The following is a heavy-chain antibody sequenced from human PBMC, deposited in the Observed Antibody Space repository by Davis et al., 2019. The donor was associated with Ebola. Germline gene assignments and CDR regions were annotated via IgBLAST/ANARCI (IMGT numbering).Heavy chain of an antibody. CDR1: GFTFSSYW. Sequence: GESLKISCAASGFTFSSYWMSWVRQAPGKGLEWVANIKHDGSEQYYVDSVKGRFTISRDNAKNSLYLPLNSLRAEGTAVYSCARDHTAMVTSSFDYWGQGTLVTVSS. J-gene: IGHJ4*02. CDR2: IKHDGSEQ. D-gene: IGHD5-18*01. CDR3: ARDHTAMVTSSFDY. V-gene: IGHV3-7*03.